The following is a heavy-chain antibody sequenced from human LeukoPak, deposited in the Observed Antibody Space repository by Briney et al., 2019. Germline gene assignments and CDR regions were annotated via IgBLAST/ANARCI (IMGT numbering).Heavy chain of an antibody. Sequence: GGSLRLSCAASGFTFRAYGMHWVRQAPGKGLEWLAIISYDGNNTYYADSVKGRFTISRDNSKNTLYLQMDSLRAEDTAVYYCAKEGDISSSWYLSNYFDYWGQGTLVTVSS. V-gene: IGHV3-30*18. CDR1: GFTFRAYG. CDR2: ISYDGNNT. D-gene: IGHD6-13*01. J-gene: IGHJ4*02. CDR3: AKEGDISSSWYLSNYFDY.